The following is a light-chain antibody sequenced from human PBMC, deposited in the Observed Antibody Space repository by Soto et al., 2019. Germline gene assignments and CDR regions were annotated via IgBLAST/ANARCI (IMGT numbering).Light chain of an antibody. CDR1: QYINTR. CDR2: QTS. CDR3: HQRQSWPRT. Sequence: EIVLTQSPATLSSFPGDRVTLSCRASQYINTRLAWYQHRPGQAPRLLIYQTSIRAAGIPARFSASGTGTDFTPTISDVQPEDFAVYYCHQRQSWPRTFGQGTKV. V-gene: IGKV3-11*01. J-gene: IGKJ1*01.